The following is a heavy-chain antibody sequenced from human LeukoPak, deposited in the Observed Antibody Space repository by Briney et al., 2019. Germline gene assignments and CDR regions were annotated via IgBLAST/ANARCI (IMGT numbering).Heavy chain of an antibody. CDR2: ISVSIVNT. V-gene: IGHV3-23*01. CDR3: AKTDSSPSDY. D-gene: IGHD4-11*01. Sequence: GGSLRLSCAASGFTFSRYTMNWVRQAPGKGLEWVSAISVSIVNTYYADSVKGRFTISRDNSKNTLYLQMNSLRAEDTAVYYCAKTDSSPSDYWGQGTLVTVSS. CDR1: GFTFSRYT. J-gene: IGHJ4*02.